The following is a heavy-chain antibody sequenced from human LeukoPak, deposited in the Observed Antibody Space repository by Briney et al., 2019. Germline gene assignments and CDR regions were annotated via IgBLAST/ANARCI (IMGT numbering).Heavy chain of an antibody. Sequence: SETLSLTCTVSGGSISSYYWSWIRQPPGKGLKWIGYIYYSGSTNYNPSLKSRVTISVDTSKNQFSLKLSSVAAADTAVYYCARVGANSWYEAVAFDYWGQGTLVTVSS. CDR3: ARVGANSWYEAVAFDY. CDR2: IYYSGST. CDR1: GGSISSYY. V-gene: IGHV4-59*01. D-gene: IGHD6-13*01. J-gene: IGHJ4*02.